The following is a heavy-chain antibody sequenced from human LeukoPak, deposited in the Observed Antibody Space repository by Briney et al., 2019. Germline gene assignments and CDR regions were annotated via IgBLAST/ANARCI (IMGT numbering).Heavy chain of an antibody. D-gene: IGHD5-12*01. V-gene: IGHV3-23*01. CDR2: ISGSGGTT. CDR3: AKGRQGGGYAIDY. Sequence: GGSLRLSCAASGFTFSSYSMNWVRQAPGKGLEWVSTISGSGGTTYYADSVTGRFTISRDNFENTLYLQMNSLRAEDTALYYCAKGRQGGGYAIDYWGQGTLVTVSS. J-gene: IGHJ4*02. CDR1: GFTFSSYS.